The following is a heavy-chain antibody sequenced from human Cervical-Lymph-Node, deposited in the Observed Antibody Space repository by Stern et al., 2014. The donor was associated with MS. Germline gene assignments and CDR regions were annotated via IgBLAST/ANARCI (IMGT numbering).Heavy chain of an antibody. V-gene: IGHV1-69*01. Sequence: QVQLVESGAEVKKVGSSVKVSCKASGDTLSSHTINWVRQAPGQGLEWMGGLIPIFDAPNYAQKFQGRVRITSDETTNTAHMELSSLRSEDTAVYYCASGAHGMDVWGQGTAVTVSS. J-gene: IGHJ6*02. CDR3: ASGAHGMDV. CDR2: LIPIFDAP. D-gene: IGHD3-10*01. CDR1: GDTLSSHT.